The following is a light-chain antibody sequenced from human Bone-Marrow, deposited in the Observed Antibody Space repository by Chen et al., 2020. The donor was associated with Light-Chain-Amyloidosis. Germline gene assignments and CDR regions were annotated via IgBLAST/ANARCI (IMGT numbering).Light chain of an antibody. CDR1: SSDVGGYNH. V-gene: IGLV2-14*01. CDR3: SSYTSSVSSV. Sequence: QSALTQPASVSGSPGQSITISCTGTSSDVGGYNHVSWYQHHPGKAPKLIIYEVSNRPSGLSDRFAGSKAGNTASLSISWLQAEDEADYYCSSYTSSVSSVFGSGTKVTVL. CDR2: EVS. J-gene: IGLJ1*01.